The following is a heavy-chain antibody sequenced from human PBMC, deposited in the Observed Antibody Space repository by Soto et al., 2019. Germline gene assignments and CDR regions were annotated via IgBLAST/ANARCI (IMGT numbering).Heavy chain of an antibody. D-gene: IGHD3-3*01. CDR3: AHRILRTVFGLVTTSAIYFDV. CDR1: GFSLTTSGVG. Sequence: QITLNESGPTVVNPAETLTLTCTFSGFSLTTSGVGVGWIRQSPGKAPEWLALIYWDDDKRYSASLKSRLNITMDTSKNQVVLTMASVDPADTATYYCAHRILRTVFGLVTTSAIYFDVWGQGTPVVVSS. CDR2: IYWDDDK. J-gene: IGHJ4*02. V-gene: IGHV2-5*02.